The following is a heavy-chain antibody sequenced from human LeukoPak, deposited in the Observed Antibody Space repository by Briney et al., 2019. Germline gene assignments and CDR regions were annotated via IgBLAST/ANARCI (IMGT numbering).Heavy chain of an antibody. CDR1: GFTFSSYW. CDR2: IKYDGSEK. Sequence: GGSLRLSCAASGFTFSSYWMSWVRQAPGKGLEWVANIKYDGSEKDYVDSVKGRFTISRDNAENTLYLQMDSLRAEDTAIYYCARGHETYYYDSSGYFWGQGTLVTVSS. D-gene: IGHD3-22*01. V-gene: IGHV3-7*01. CDR3: ARGHETYYYDSSGYF. J-gene: IGHJ4*02.